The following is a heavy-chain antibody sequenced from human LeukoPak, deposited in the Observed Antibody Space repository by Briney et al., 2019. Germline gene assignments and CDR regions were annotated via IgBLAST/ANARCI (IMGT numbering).Heavy chain of an antibody. CDR2: IVPMFGTD. J-gene: IGHJ3*02. D-gene: IGHD5-12*01. V-gene: IGHV1-69*13. CDR1: GYTFTGHY. CDR3: ARDLLSVDNYDALDI. Sequence: ASVKVSCKASGYTFTGHYIHWVRQAPGQGLERMGGIVPMFGTDVYAQRFQGRVTVTADESTTTAYMELISLTSEDTAMYYCARDLLSVDNYDALDIWGQGTMVTVSS.